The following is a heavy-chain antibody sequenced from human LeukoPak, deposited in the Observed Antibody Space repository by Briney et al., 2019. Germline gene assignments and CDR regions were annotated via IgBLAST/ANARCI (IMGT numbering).Heavy chain of an antibody. CDR1: GGSINSDGYY. CDR3: ARNGDGYNKPDSAY. CDR2: IYYSGST. D-gene: IGHD5-24*01. Sequence: NASETLSLTCSVSGGSINSDGYYWSWIRQHPGKGLEWIGYIYYSGSTYYNPSLKSRLTISVDTSKNQFSLKLSSVTAADTAVYYCARNGDGYNKPDSAYWGQGTLVTVSS. V-gene: IGHV4-31*03. J-gene: IGHJ4*02.